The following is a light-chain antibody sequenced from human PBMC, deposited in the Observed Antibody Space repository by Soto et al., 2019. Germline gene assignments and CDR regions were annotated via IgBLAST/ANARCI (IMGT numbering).Light chain of an antibody. CDR1: QGISNY. Sequence: DIQMTQSPSSLSASVGHRVTITCRASQGISNYLAWYQQKSGKVPKLLIYAASTLQSGVPSRFSGSRSGTDFTLTISGLQPEDVATYYCQKYNSAPWTFGQGTKVEIK. J-gene: IGKJ1*01. V-gene: IGKV1-27*01. CDR3: QKYNSAPWT. CDR2: AAS.